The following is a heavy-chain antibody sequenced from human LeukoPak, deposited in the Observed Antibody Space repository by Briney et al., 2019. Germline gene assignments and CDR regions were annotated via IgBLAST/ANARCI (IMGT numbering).Heavy chain of an antibody. Sequence: TGGSLRLSCAASGFTFSSYWMSWVRQAPGEGLEWVANIKQDGSEKYYVDSVKGRFTISRDNSRNTLFLQMNSLTADDTAVYYCAKDPNGDYVGAFDFWGQGTMVTVSS. CDR3: AKDPNGDYVGAFDF. CDR2: IKQDGSEK. J-gene: IGHJ3*01. D-gene: IGHD4-17*01. CDR1: GFTFSSYW. V-gene: IGHV3-7*03.